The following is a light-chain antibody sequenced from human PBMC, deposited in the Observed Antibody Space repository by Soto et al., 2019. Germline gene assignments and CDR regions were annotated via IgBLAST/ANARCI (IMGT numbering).Light chain of an antibody. Sequence: EIVFTQSPGTLSLARGARATLSCRASASVSSSYLAWYQQRPGQAPRILIYGSSSRATGIPDRFSGSASGTDFNLTIRRLETEDFAVYEGQQYGYSTRTFGQGTKVEIK. V-gene: IGKV3-20*01. CDR2: GSS. CDR1: ASVSSSY. CDR3: QQYGYSTRT. J-gene: IGKJ1*01.